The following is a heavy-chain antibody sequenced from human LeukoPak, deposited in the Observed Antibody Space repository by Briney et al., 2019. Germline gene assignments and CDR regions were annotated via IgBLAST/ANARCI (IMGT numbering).Heavy chain of an antibody. CDR3: ARAYGSSSPFDY. Sequence: GGSLRLSCAASGFTFSSYSMNWVRQAPGKGLEWVSYISSGSSTIYYADSVKGRFTISRDNAKNSLYLQMNSLRAEDTAVYYCARAYGSSSPFDYWGQGTLVTVSS. D-gene: IGHD6-6*01. CDR1: GFTFSSYS. CDR2: ISSGSSTI. J-gene: IGHJ4*02. V-gene: IGHV3-48*01.